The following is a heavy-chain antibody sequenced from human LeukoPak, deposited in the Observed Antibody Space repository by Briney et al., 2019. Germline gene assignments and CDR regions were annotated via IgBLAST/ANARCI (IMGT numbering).Heavy chain of an antibody. J-gene: IGHJ3*02. V-gene: IGHV3-21*01. Sequence: GGSLRLSCAASGFTFSSYSMNWVRQAPGKGLEWVSSISSSSSTIYYANSVKGRFTISRDNAKNPLYLQMNSLRAEDTAVYSCARDPNYGGNSDIPNDAFDIWGQGTMVTVSS. D-gene: IGHD4-23*01. CDR2: ISSSSSTI. CDR1: GFTFSSYS. CDR3: ARDPNYGGNSDIPNDAFDI.